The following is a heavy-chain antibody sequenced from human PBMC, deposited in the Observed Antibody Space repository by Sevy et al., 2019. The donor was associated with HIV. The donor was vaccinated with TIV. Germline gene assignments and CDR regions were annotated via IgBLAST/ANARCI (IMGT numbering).Heavy chain of an antibody. CDR3: ARGLYFDFGAY. D-gene: IGHD3-10*01. Sequence: ASVKVSCKTSGYTFNNYGISWVREAPGQGLEWMGWFSVYGETNYAQKVQDRLTVTTDTSTATAYMELRSLRSDDTAVYYCARGLYFDFGAYWVQGTLVTVSS. CDR2: FSVYGET. V-gene: IGHV1-18*01. CDR1: GYTFNNYG. J-gene: IGHJ4*02.